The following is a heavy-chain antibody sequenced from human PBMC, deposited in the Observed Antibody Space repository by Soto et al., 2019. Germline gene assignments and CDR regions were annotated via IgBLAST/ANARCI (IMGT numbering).Heavy chain of an antibody. Sequence: GASVKVSCKVSGYTLTELSMHWVRQAPGKGLEWMGGFDPEDGETIYAQKFQGRVTMTEDTSTDTAYMELSSLRSEDTAVYYCATNRGRGYSYGPYYYYGMDVWGQGTTVTVSS. CDR3: ATNRGRGYSYGPYYYYGMDV. CDR1: GYTLTELS. CDR2: FDPEDGET. V-gene: IGHV1-24*01. J-gene: IGHJ6*02. D-gene: IGHD5-18*01.